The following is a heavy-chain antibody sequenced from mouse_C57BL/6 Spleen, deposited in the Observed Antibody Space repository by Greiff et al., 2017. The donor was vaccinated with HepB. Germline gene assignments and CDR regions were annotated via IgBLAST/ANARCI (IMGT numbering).Heavy chain of an antibody. CDR2: ISYDGSN. J-gene: IGHJ4*01. V-gene: IGHV3-6*01. CDR3: ARGKLSMDY. Sequence: ESGPGLVKPSQSLSLTCSVTGYSITSGYYWNWIRQFPGNKLEWMGYISYDGSNNYNPSLKNRISITRDTSKNQFFLKLNSVTTEDTATYYCARGKLSMDYWGQGTSVTVSS. CDR1: GYSITSGYY.